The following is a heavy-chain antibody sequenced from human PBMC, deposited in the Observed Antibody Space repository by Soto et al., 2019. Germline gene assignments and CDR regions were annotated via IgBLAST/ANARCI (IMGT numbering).Heavy chain of an antibody. CDR3: ARGRRVRGSTVTTRWDWFDP. Sequence: QVQLQQWGAGLLKPSETLSLTCAVYGGSFSGYYWSWIRQPPGKGLEWIGEINHSGSTNYNPSLKSRVTISVDTSNNQFSLKLSSVTAADTAVYYCARGRRVRGSTVTTRWDWFDPWGQGTLVTVSS. D-gene: IGHD4-17*01. CDR2: INHSGST. V-gene: IGHV4-34*01. CDR1: GGSFSGYY. J-gene: IGHJ5*02.